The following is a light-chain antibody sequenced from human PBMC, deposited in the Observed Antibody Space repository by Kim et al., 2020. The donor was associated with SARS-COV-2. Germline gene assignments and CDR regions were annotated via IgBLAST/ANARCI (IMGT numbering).Light chain of an antibody. CDR2: GAS. V-gene: IGKV1-6*01. CDR3: LQDYNYPRT. Sequence: AIQMTQSPSSLSASVGDRVTITCRASQDIRTELGWYQQKPGKAPKVLIHGASILQSGVPSRFTGSGSGTDFTLTITGLQPDDFATYYCLQDYNYPRTFGQGTKLEI. CDR1: QDIRTE. J-gene: IGKJ1*01.